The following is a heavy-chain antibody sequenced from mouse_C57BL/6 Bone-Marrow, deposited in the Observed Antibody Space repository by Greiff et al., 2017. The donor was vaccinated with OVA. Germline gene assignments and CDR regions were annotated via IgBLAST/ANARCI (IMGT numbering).Heavy chain of an antibody. CDR1: GFTFSSYA. CDR2: ISDGGSYT. Sequence: EVMLVESGGGLVKPGGSLKLSCAASGFTFSSYAMSWVRQTPEKRLEWVATISDGGSYTYYPDNVKGRFTISRDNAKNNLYLQMSHLKSEDTAMYYCARAIRPMDYWGQGTSVTVSS. CDR3: ARAIRPMDY. J-gene: IGHJ4*01. V-gene: IGHV5-4*03.